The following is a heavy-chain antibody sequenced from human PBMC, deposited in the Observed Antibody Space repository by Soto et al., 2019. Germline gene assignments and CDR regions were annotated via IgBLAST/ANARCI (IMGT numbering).Heavy chain of an antibody. CDR1: GYKFTTYG. CDR3: ARGLGTNGLAV. V-gene: IGHV1-18*04. D-gene: IGHD7-27*01. Sequence: QVQLLQSGAEVKKPGASVKGACKASGYKFTTYGITWVRQAPGQGLEWLGGISTYNGNTDYAQNLQARVTMTTETSTSTADLEVRSLTSDDTAVYFCARGLGTNGLAVWGQGTSVTVSS. CDR2: ISTYNGNT. J-gene: IGHJ6*02.